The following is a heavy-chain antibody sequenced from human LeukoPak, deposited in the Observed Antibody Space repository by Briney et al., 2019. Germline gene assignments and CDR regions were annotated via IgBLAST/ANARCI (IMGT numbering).Heavy chain of an antibody. CDR2: IKLDGSEK. Sequence: GGSLRLSCVASGFSFGKYWMSWVRQAPGKGLEWVADIKLDGSEKNYVDSVKGRFTISRDNTKNSLYLQMNSLRAEDTAVFYCARDQYDTWSRRGNFDSWGQGTLVIVSS. CDR3: ARDQYDTWSRRGNFDS. V-gene: IGHV3-7*03. CDR1: GFSFGKYW. J-gene: IGHJ4*02. D-gene: IGHD3/OR15-3a*01.